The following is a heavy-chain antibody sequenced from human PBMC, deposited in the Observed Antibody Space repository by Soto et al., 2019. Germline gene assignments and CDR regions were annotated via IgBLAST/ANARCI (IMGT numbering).Heavy chain of an antibody. V-gene: IGHV1-18*01. Sequence: ASVKVSCKASGYTFTNYGISWLRQAPGQGLEWMGWISAYNGNTDYARKLQGRVTMTTDTSTSTAYMELRSLRSDDTAVYYCARVGAYCVSTSCHDYWGQGTLVTVSS. CDR3: ARVGAYCVSTSCHDY. J-gene: IGHJ4*02. CDR2: ISAYNGNT. CDR1: GYTFTNYG. D-gene: IGHD2-2*01.